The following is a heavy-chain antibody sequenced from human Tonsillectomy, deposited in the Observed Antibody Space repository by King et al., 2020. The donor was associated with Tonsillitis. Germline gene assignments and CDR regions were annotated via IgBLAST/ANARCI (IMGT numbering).Heavy chain of an antibody. J-gene: IGHJ3*02. CDR1: GFSLSTSGVG. Sequence: ITLKESGPTLVKPTQTLTLTCTFSGFSLSTSGVGVGWIRQPPGKALEWLALIYWDDDKRYSPSLKSRLTITKDTSKNQVVLTMTNMDPVDTATYYCAHRLTMITFGEVDAFDIWGQGTMVTVSS. CDR3: AHRLTMITFGEVDAFDI. CDR2: IYWDDDK. D-gene: IGHD3-16*01. V-gene: IGHV2-5*02.